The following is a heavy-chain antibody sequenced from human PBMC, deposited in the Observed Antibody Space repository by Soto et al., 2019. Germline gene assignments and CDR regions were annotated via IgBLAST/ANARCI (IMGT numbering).Heavy chain of an antibody. Sequence: QVQLQESGPGVVKPSETLSLTCTISGGSISGYYWTWIRQSPGKGLEYIGYIYSGNTNYNPSRNRQVSISGDTSKNHFSLKLSSLTAADTAVYYCGRISPHGDYGYWGQGTLVTVSS. J-gene: IGHJ4*02. D-gene: IGHD4-17*01. V-gene: IGHV4-59*08. CDR2: IYSGNT. CDR3: GRISPHGDYGY. CDR1: GGSISGYY.